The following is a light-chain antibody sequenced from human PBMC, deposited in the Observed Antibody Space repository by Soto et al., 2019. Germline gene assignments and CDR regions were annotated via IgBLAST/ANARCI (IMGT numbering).Light chain of an antibody. CDR3: QRYDSFSMYT. Sequence: DIPMTQSPSTLSASVGDRVTITCRASQSIRGWLAWYQQRPGKAPKVLIYDASKLESGAPSRFSGSGSGTEFTLTISSLQADDFAPYCCQRYDSFSMYTFGQGTKLDIK. CDR2: DAS. J-gene: IGKJ2*01. CDR1: QSIRGW. V-gene: IGKV1-5*01.